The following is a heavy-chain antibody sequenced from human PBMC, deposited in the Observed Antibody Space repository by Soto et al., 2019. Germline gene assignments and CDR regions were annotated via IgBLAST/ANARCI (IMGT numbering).Heavy chain of an antibody. V-gene: IGHV3-74*01. J-gene: IGHJ4*02. CDR2: INSDGSST. CDR3: ARHLAVNRDY. Sequence: EVQLVESGGGLVQPGGSLRLSCAASGFTFSSYWMHWVRQAPGKWLVWVSRINSDGSSTYYADSVKGRFTISRDNAKNTLYLRMNSLRAEDTAVYYCARHLAVNRDYWGQGTLVTVSS. CDR1: GFTFSSYW. D-gene: IGHD3-3*02.